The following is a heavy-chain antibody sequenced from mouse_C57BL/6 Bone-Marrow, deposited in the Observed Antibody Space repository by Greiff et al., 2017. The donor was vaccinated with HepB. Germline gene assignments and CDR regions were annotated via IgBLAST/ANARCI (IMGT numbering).Heavy chain of an antibody. Sequence: EVQLVESGGGLVQPKGSLKLSCAASGFSFNTYAMNWVRQAPGKGLEWVARIRSKSNNYATYYADSVKDRFTISRDDSESMLYLQMNNLKTEDSAMYYCVRPRGPAWFAYWGQGTLVTVSA. CDR1: GFSFNTYA. CDR2: IRSKSNNYAT. J-gene: IGHJ3*01. V-gene: IGHV10-1*01. CDR3: VRPRGPAWFAY.